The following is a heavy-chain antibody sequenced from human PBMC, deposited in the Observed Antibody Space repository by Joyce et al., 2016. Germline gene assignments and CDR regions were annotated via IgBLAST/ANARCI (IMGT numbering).Heavy chain of an antibody. J-gene: IGHJ5*02. Sequence: QVQLVQSGAEVKKPGASVKVSCKASGYTFTSYDLNWVRLATGQGLEWMGWMNPNSGNTGSAQKFQGRVTMTRNTSISAAYMELSSLRSEDTAVYYCARESNFGDLSFDPWGKGTLVTVSS. CDR3: ARESNFGDLSFDP. CDR1: GYTFTSYD. CDR2: MNPNSGNT. D-gene: IGHD4-17*01. V-gene: IGHV1-8*01.